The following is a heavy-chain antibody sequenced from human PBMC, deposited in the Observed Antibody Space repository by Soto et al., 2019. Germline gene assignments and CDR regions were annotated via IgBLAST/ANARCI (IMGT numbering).Heavy chain of an antibody. CDR1: CDSIISGSYY. CDR2: IYYSGIT. J-gene: IGHJ4*02. D-gene: IGHD3-22*01. V-gene: IGHV4-31*03. CDR3: ARASSYDNSGHDY. Sequence: TLSLTCTFSCDSIISGSYYWSCIRQHPGKGLEWIGYIYYSGITYYNPSLKSRVSISVDTSKNQFTLKLTSVSAADTAVYYCARASSYDNSGHDYWGQGTLVTVSS.